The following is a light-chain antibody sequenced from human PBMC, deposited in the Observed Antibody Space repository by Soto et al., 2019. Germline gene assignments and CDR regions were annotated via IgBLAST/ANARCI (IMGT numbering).Light chain of an antibody. CDR1: QAVSTW. CDR2: AAS. V-gene: IGKV1-12*01. CDR3: QQSNSFPST. J-gene: IGKJ4*01. Sequence: DIQMAQSPSFVSASVGDSVTITCRASQAVSTWLAWYQQKPGGAPRLLIYAASTLQSGVPSRFSGSGSGPDFTLTIRSLQPEDFATYYCQQSNSFPSTFGGGTKVDIK.